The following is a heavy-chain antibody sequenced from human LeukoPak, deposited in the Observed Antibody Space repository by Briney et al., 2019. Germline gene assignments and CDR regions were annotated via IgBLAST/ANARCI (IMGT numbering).Heavy chain of an antibody. J-gene: IGHJ6*03. V-gene: IGHV7-4-1*02. CDR1: GYTFTSYA. CDR2: INTNTGNP. Sequence: RASVKVSCKASGYTFTSYAMNWVRQAPGQGLEWMGWINTNTGNPTYAQGFTGRFVFSLDTSVSTAYLQISSLKAEDTAVYYCARSMGFDWPSYYYYYYMDVWGKGTTVTVSS. D-gene: IGHD3-9*01. CDR3: ARSMGFDWPSYYYYYYMDV.